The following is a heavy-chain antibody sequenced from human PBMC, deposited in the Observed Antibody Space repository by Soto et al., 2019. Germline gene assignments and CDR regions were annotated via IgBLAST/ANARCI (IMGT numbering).Heavy chain of an antibody. D-gene: IGHD3-10*01. Sequence: QVQLVESGGGLVKPGGSLRLSCAASGFTFSDYFMSWIRQVPGKGLEWLSYISGSGGTVYYADSVKGRFTISRDNAKNSLYLDVSSLRAEDTAVYYCARRSTMVTYFDYWGHGSVVTVSS. V-gene: IGHV3-11*01. CDR1: GFTFSDYF. CDR3: ARRSTMVTYFDY. J-gene: IGHJ4*01. CDR2: ISGSGGTV.